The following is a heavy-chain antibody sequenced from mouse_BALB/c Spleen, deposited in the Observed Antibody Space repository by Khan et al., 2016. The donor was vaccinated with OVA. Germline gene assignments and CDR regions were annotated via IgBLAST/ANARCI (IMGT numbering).Heavy chain of an antibody. CDR1: GYSFTDYT. V-gene: IGHV1-18*01. J-gene: IGHJ3*01. CDR2: INPYNGGT. CDR3: ASSGDGGFAY. Sequence: EVQLQQSGPELVKPGASMKISCKASGYSFTDYTMNWVKQSHGKSLEWIGLINPYNGGTSDNQKFKGKATLTVDKSSSPAYMELLSLTSGDSAGYSCASSGDGGFAYWGQGTLVTVAA.